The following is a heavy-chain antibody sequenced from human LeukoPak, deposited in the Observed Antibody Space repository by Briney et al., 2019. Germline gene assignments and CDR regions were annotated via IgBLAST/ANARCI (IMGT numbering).Heavy chain of an antibody. J-gene: IGHJ3*02. Sequence: GGSLRLSCAASGFTFSDYYMSWIRQAPGKGLEWVSYISSSGSTIYYADSVRGRFTISRDNAKNSLYLQMNSLRAEDTAVYYCARDARYDILTGPNDAFDIWGQGTMVTVSS. CDR3: ARDARYDILTGPNDAFDI. CDR1: GFTFSDYY. D-gene: IGHD3-9*01. V-gene: IGHV3-11*01. CDR2: ISSSGSTI.